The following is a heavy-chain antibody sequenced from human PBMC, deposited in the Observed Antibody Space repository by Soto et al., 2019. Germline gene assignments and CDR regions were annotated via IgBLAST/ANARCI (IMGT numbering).Heavy chain of an antibody. CDR1: GLTVSSNY. Sequence: EVQLVESGGGLIQPGGSLRLSCAASGLTVSSNYMNWVRQAPGKGLEWVSLIYTGGGTYYADSVKGRFTVSRDNSKNTLYLQMNNLRVEDTAIYYCAKDISSIPESWGQGTLVTVSS. J-gene: IGHJ4*02. D-gene: IGHD3-3*02. V-gene: IGHV3-53*01. CDR2: IYTGGGT. CDR3: AKDISSIPES.